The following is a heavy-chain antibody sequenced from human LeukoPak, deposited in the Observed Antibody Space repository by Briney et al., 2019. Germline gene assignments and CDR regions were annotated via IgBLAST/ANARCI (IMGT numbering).Heavy chain of an antibody. D-gene: IGHD3-3*01. CDR3: AKEDYDFWSGYLGDPNIWGAFDI. V-gene: IGHV3-23*01. Sequence: GGSLRLSCAASGFTFSSYAMSWVRQAPGKGLEWVSAISGSGGSTYYADSVKGRFTISRDNSKNTLYLQMNSLRAEDTAVYYCAKEDYDFWSGYLGDPNIWGAFDIWGQGTMVTVSS. CDR2: ISGSGGST. J-gene: IGHJ3*02. CDR1: GFTFSSYA.